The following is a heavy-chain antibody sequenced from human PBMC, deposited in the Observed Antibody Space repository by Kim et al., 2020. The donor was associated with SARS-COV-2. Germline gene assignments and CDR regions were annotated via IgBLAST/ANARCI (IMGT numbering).Heavy chain of an antibody. CDR2: INHSGST. V-gene: IGHV4-34*01. D-gene: IGHD2-2*01. CDR1: GGSFSGYY. J-gene: IGHJ6*02. CDR3: ARGLGYCSSTSCWDYYYGMDV. Sequence: SETLSLTCAVYGGSFSGYYWSWIRQPPGKGLEWIGEINHSGSTNYNPSLKSRVTISVDTSKNQFSLKLSSVTAADTAVYYCARGLGYCSSTSCWDYYYGMDVWGQGTTVTVSS.